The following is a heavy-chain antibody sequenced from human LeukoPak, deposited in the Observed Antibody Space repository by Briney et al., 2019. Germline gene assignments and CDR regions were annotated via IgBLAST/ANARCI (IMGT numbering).Heavy chain of an antibody. D-gene: IGHD2-15*01. V-gene: IGHV3-30*02. J-gene: IGHJ4*02. CDR1: GFTFSSYG. Sequence: GGSLRLSCAASGFTFSSYGMHWVRQAPGKGLEWVAFIRYDGSNKYYADSVKGRLTISRDNSKNTLYLQMNSLRAEDTAVYYCAKDQGYCSGGSCYSFDYWGQGTLVTVSS. CDR3: AKDQGYCSGGSCYSFDY. CDR2: IRYDGSNK.